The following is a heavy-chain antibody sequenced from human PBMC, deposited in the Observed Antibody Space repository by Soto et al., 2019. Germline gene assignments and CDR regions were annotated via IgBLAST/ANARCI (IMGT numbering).Heavy chain of an antibody. CDR3: ARSDYDILTGYYPPHAFDI. CDR1: GYSFTSYW. J-gene: IGHJ3*02. V-gene: IGHV5-51*01. CDR2: IYPGDSDT. Sequence: PGESLKLSCKGSGYSFTSYWIGWVRQMPGKGLEWMGIIYPGDSDTRYSPSFQGQVTISADKSISTAYLQWSSLKASDTAMYYCARSDYDILTGYYPPHAFDIWGQGTVVTVSS. D-gene: IGHD3-9*01.